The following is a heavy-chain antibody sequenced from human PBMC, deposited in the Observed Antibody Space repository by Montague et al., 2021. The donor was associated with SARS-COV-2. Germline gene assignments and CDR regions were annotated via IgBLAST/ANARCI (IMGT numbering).Heavy chain of an antibody. V-gene: IGHV4-39*01. CDR3: ARHGKTSIAMSVVVIGYFDY. CDR1: GGSISSSSYY. D-gene: IGHD3-22*01. J-gene: IGHJ4*02. CDR2: IYYSGST. Sequence: SETLSLTCTVSGGSISSSSYYWGWIRQPPGKGLEWIGSIYYSGSTYYXPSLKSRVTISVDKSKNKFSLKLSSVTAADTAVYYCARHGKTSIAMSVVVIGYFDYWGQGTLVTVSS.